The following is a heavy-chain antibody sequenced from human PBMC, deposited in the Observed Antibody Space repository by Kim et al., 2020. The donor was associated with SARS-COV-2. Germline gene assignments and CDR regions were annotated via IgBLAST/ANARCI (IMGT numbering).Heavy chain of an antibody. V-gene: IGHV3-73*01. Sequence: GGSLRLSCAASGFTFSDSHTHWVRQSSGKGLEWVGHIRKKAENHATAYSPSVKGRFTISRDDSQNTAYLQMNSLKTEDTAVYYCSRQTVSCHDYWGQGILVSVSS. CDR2: IRKKAENHAT. J-gene: IGHJ4*02. CDR3: SRQTVSCHDY. CDR1: GFTFSDSH. D-gene: IGHD2-2*01.